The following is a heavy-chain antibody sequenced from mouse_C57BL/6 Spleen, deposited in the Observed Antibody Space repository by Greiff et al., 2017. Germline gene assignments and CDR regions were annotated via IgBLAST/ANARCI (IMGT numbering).Heavy chain of an antibody. CDR2: ISNGGGST. V-gene: IGHV5-12*01. D-gene: IGHD2-4*01. CDR3: ARGTDYDAGFAY. CDR1: GFTFSDYY. J-gene: IGHJ3*01. Sequence: EVQVVESGGGLVQPGGSLKLSCAASGFTFSDYYMYWVRQTPEKRLEWVAYISNGGGSTYYPDTVKGRFTISIDNAKNTLYLQMSRLKSEDTAMYYCARGTDYDAGFAYWGQGTLVTVSA.